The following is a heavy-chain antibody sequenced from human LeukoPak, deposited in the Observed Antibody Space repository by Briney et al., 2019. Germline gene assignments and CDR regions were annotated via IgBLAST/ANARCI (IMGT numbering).Heavy chain of an antibody. CDR2: FSYSGST. J-gene: IGHJ4*02. CDR3: ARXRGDSTFDY. Sequence: SETLSLTCTVSGASVSNYYWSWIRQPPGKGLEWIGYFSYSGSTNYNPSLKSRVTISVDTSKNQFSLKLSSVTAADTAVYYCARXRGDSTFDYWGQGTLVTVSS. V-gene: IGHV4-59*02. CDR1: GASVSNYY. D-gene: IGHD2-21*02.